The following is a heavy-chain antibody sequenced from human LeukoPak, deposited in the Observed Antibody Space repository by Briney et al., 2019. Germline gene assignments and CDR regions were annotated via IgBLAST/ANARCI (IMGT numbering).Heavy chain of an antibody. CDR2: INHSGST. Sequence: SETLSLTCAVYGGSFSGYYWSWIRQPPGKGLEWIGEINHSGSTYYNPSLKSRVTISVDTSKNQFSLKLSSVTAADTAVYYCARVAVAGIRYNWFDPWGQGTLVTVSS. J-gene: IGHJ5*02. D-gene: IGHD6-19*01. CDR3: ARVAVAGIRYNWFDP. CDR1: GGSFSGYY. V-gene: IGHV4-34*01.